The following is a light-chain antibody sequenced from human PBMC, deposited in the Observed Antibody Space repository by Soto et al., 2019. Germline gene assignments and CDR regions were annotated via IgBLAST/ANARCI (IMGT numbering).Light chain of an antibody. CDR1: SSDVGSYNL. J-gene: IGLJ3*02. V-gene: IGLV2-14*02. Sequence: QSVLTQPASVSGSPGQSITISCTGTSSDVGSYNLVSWYQQHPGTAPKLIIYEVSNRPSGVSNRFSGSKSGNTASLTISGLQAEDEADYYCTSYTTSSTLVFGGGTQLTVL. CDR3: TSYTTSSTLV. CDR2: EVS.